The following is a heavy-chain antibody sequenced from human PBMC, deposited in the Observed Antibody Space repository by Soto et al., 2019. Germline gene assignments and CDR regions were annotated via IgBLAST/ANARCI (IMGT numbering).Heavy chain of an antibody. Sequence: SVKVSCKASGGTFSNYVVNWVRQAPGQGLEWMGRIIPISGAANYAQKFQGRVTITADKSTSTSYMELSSLRSEDTAVYYCARDMTRTVVPYFDFWGQGTLVTAPQ. J-gene: IGHJ4*02. D-gene: IGHD1-7*01. CDR3: ARDMTRTVVPYFDF. V-gene: IGHV1-69*06. CDR2: IIPISGAA. CDR1: GGTFSNYV.